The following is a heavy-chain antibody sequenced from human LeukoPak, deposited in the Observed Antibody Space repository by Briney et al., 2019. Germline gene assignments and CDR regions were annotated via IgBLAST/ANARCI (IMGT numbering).Heavy chain of an antibody. CDR2: TYYRSKWYN. CDR3: ARGYCSGGSCPDWYFDL. V-gene: IGHV6-1*01. Sequence: SQTLSLTCAISGDSVSSNSVTWNWIRQSPSRGLEWLGRTYYRSKWYNDYAVSVKSRITINPDTSKNQFSLQLNSVTPEDTAVYYCARGYCSGGSCPDWYFDLWGRGTLVTVSS. CDR1: GDSVSSNSVT. J-gene: IGHJ2*01. D-gene: IGHD2-15*01.